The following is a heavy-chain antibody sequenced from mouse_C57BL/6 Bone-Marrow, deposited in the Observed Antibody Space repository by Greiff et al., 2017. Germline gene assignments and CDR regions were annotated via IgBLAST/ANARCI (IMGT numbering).Heavy chain of an antibody. CDR3: ARLRRYYGPDWYFDV. D-gene: IGHD1-2*01. Sequence: QVQLQQSGVELAQPGASVKLSCKASGYTFTSYCMHWVKQRPGQGLEWIGYINPSSGYTKYNQKFKDKATLTADKSSSTAYMQLSSLTYADSAVYYCARLRRYYGPDWYFDVWGTGNTVTVSS. CDR1: GYTFTSYC. J-gene: IGHJ1*03. V-gene: IGHV1-7*01. CDR2: INPSSGYT.